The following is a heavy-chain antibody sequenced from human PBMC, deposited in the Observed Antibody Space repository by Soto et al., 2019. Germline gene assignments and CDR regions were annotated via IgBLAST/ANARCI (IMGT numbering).Heavy chain of an antibody. J-gene: IGHJ4*02. Sequence: PSETLSLTCAVSGCSISSYYWSWIRQPPGKGLEWIGYIYYSGSTNYNPSLKSRVTISVDTSKNQFSLKLSSVTAADTAVYYCARAGRDGYNFDYWGQGTLVTVSS. CDR3: ARAGRDGYNFDY. V-gene: IGHV4-59*01. CDR2: IYYSGST. CDR1: GCSISSYY. D-gene: IGHD5-12*01.